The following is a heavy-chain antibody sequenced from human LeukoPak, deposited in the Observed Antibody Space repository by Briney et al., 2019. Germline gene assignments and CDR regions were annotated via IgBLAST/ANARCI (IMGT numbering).Heavy chain of an antibody. J-gene: IGHJ4*02. CDR3: AGAVSSGWYEWSDY. CDR2: IYYSGST. CDR1: GRSISSSSYY. V-gene: IGHV4-39*01. D-gene: IGHD6-19*01. Sequence: SETLSLICTLSGRSISSSSYYWGWIRQPPGKGLEWIGSIYYSGSTYYNPSLKSRVTISVDTSKNQFSLKLSSVTAADTAVYYCAGAVSSGWYEWSDYWGQGTLVTVSS.